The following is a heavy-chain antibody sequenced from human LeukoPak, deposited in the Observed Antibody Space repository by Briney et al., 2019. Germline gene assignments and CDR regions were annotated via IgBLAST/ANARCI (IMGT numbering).Heavy chain of an antibody. Sequence: GASLQISSQGFGYTFTTYWIGWGRQLPGKGLEWMGIIHPGDSDIKYSPSFRGQVTISADRAISTAYLRWSSLKASDTATYYRARHKDEDYFYYMDVWGKGTTVTVSS. CDR1: GYTFTTYW. CDR3: ARHKDEDYFYYMDV. V-gene: IGHV5-51*01. CDR2: IHPGDSDI. J-gene: IGHJ6*03.